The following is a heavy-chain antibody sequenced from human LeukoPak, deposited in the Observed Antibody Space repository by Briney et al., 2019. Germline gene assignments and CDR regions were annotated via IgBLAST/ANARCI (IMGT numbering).Heavy chain of an antibody. J-gene: IGHJ4*02. CDR1: GSTFSSYA. V-gene: IGHV3-30-3*01. CDR2: ISYDGSNK. D-gene: IGHD2-2*03. CDR3: ARDRRDGYCLGH. Sequence: GGSLRLSCAASGSTFSSYAMHWVRQAPGKGLEWVAVISYDGSNKYYADSVKGRFTISRDNSKNTLYLQMNSLRAEDTAVYYCARDRRDGYCLGHWGQGTLVTVSS.